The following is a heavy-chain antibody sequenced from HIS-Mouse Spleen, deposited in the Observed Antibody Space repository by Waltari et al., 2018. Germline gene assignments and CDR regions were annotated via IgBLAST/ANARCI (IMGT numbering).Heavy chain of an antibody. V-gene: IGHV1-8*01. Sequence: QVQLVQSGAEVKKPGASVKVSCMASGYTFTSYDINCVRQATGQGLEWMGWMNPNSGNTGYAQKFQGRVTMTRNTSISTAYMELSSLRSEDTAVYYCARGHDYSNYFDYWGQGTLVTVSS. D-gene: IGHD4-4*01. CDR1: GYTFTSYD. CDR3: ARGHDYSNYFDY. CDR2: MNPNSGNT. J-gene: IGHJ4*02.